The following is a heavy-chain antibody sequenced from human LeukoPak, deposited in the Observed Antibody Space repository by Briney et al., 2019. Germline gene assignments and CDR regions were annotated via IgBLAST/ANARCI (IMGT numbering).Heavy chain of an antibody. V-gene: IGHV3-21*01. J-gene: IGHJ4*02. CDR1: GFTFSSYS. D-gene: IGHD6-19*01. Sequence: GGSLRLSCAASGFTFSSYSMNWVRQAPGKGLEWVSSISSSSYIYYADSVKGRFTISRDNAKNSLYLQMNSLRAEDTAVYYCARGVAVAGKEDYWGQGTLVTVSS. CDR3: ARGVAVAGKEDY. CDR2: ISSSSYI.